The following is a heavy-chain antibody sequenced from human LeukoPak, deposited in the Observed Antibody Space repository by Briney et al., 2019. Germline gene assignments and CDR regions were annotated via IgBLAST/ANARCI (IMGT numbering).Heavy chain of an antibody. J-gene: IGHJ4*02. D-gene: IGHD5-24*01. V-gene: IGHV4-34*01. Sequence: PSETLSLTCAVYGGSFSGYYWSWIRQPPGKGLEWIGEINHSGSTNYNPSLKSRVTISVDTSKNQFPLKLSSVTAADTAVYYCAGRDGYNYYGYWGQGTLVTVSS. CDR1: GGSFSGYY. CDR2: INHSGST. CDR3: AGRDGYNYYGY.